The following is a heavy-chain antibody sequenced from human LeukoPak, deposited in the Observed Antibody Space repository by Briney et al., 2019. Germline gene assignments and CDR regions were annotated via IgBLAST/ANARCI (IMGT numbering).Heavy chain of an antibody. Sequence: ASVKVSCKASGYTFTGYYMRWVRLAPGQGLEWMGWINPNSGGTNYAQKFQGWVTMTRDTSISTAYMELSRLRSDDTAVYYCARGDGDLYYFDYWGQGTLVTVSS. CDR2: INPNSGGT. J-gene: IGHJ4*02. D-gene: IGHD4-17*01. V-gene: IGHV1-2*04. CDR1: GYTFTGYY. CDR3: ARGDGDLYYFDY.